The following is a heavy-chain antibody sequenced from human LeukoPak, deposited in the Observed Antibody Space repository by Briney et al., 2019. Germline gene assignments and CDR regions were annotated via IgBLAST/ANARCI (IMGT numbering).Heavy chain of an antibody. V-gene: IGHV4-34*01. J-gene: IGHJ4*02. D-gene: IGHD2/OR15-2a*01. Sequence: SETLSLTCAVYGGSFSGYYWSWIRQPPGKGLEWIGEINHSGSTNYNPSLKSRVTISVDTSKNQFSLKLSSVTAADTAVYYCARGHPGRIWGQGALVTVSS. CDR3: ARGHPGRI. CDR1: GGSFSGYY. CDR2: INHSGST.